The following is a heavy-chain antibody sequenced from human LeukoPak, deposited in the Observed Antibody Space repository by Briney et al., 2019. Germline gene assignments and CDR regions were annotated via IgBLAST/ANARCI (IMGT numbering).Heavy chain of an antibody. D-gene: IGHD3-10*01. J-gene: IGHJ6*02. V-gene: IGHV3-21*01. CDR2: ISSRTTYI. CDR1: GFSFSTYT. CDR3: ARDGASGN. Sequence: PGGSLRLSCAASGFSFSTYTMNWVRQSPGKGLEWVSSISSRTTYIYYADSVKGRFTISRDNAKNSLYLQMNSLRAEDTAIYYCARDGASGNWGQGTTVTVSS.